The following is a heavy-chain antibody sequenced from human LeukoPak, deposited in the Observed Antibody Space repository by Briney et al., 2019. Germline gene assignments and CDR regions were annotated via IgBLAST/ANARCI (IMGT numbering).Heavy chain of an antibody. D-gene: IGHD6-19*01. V-gene: IGHV3-30*03. CDR2: ILYDGSNK. Sequence: GGCLRLSCAASAFTFSSDGMHWVRQAPGDWLGWVAVILYDGSNKYYADSVKGRFTITRDNSKNTLYLQMSSLRAEDTAVYYCAREGRRYSSGEYYFGYWGQGTLVTVSS. CDR3: AREGRRYSSGEYYFGY. J-gene: IGHJ4*02. CDR1: AFTFSSDG.